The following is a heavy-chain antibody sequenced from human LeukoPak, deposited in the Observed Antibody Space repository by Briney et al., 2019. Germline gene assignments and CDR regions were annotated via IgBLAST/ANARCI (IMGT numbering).Heavy chain of an antibody. CDR1: GLTFSTSG. Sequence: GGSLRLSCTASGLTFSTSGFNWVRQAPGKGLEWVASIGPTGSDRYHADSIKGRFTISRDNAKNTLYLQMNSLRAEDTAVYYCARDGPCINGVCYTNFDSWGQGTLVTVSS. J-gene: IGHJ4*02. V-gene: IGHV3-21*01. CDR3: ARDGPCINGVCYTNFDS. D-gene: IGHD2-8*01. CDR2: IGPTGSDR.